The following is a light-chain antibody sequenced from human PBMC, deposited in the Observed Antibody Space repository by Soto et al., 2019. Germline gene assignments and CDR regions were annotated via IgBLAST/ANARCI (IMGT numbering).Light chain of an antibody. Sequence: QSVLTQPASVSGSPGQSTTISCTGTSSDVGGYNEVSWYQQRPGKAPKLMIYDVTNRPSGVSNRFSGSKSGNTASLTIPGLQAEDDAYYYCTSHAAGSTLIFGGGTKVTVL. J-gene: IGLJ2*01. CDR2: DVT. CDR3: TSHAAGSTLI. V-gene: IGLV2-14*03. CDR1: SSDVGGYNE.